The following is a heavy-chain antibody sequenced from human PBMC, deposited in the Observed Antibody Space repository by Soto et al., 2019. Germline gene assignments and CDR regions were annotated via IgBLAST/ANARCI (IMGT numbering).Heavy chain of an antibody. J-gene: IGHJ4*02. CDR3: AKDRGGGAVVPDY. D-gene: IGHD2-21*01. V-gene: IGHV3-33*06. CDR2: IWYDGSNE. Sequence: QVQLVESGGGVVQPGRSLRLSCAASGFSFSSYGIHWVRQAPGKGLEWVAVIWYDGSNEYYADSVKGRFSISRDNSKSTVYLQKKSRGAGDTAGYYCAKDRGGGAVVPDYWGQGTLVTVSS. CDR1: GFSFSSYG.